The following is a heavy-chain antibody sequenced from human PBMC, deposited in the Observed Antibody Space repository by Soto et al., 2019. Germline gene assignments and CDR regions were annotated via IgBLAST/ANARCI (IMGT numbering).Heavy chain of an antibody. V-gene: IGHV3-30*09. Sequence: VQLVESGGGVVQPGRSLRLSCESSGFTLTSYAIYWVRQPPGKGLEWVALISKDGGSEYYADSVRGRFAISRDHSKSTLYLEMDSLRSEDTAIYSCARVIVFGELSPRPYDHYALDVWGRGTTVTVSS. D-gene: IGHD3-10*02. CDR1: GFTLTSYA. CDR3: ARVIVFGELSPRPYDHYALDV. CDR2: ISKDGGSE. J-gene: IGHJ6*02.